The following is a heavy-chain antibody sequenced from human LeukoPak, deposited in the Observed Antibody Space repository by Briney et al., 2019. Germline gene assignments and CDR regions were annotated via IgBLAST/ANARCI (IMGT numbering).Heavy chain of an antibody. Sequence: SETLSLTCTVSGGSISSYYWSWIRQPPGKGLEWIGYIYYSGSTNCNPSLKSRVTISVDTSKNQFSLKLSSVTAADTAVYYCARGAGVGIAVAGSFDYWGQGTLVTVSS. V-gene: IGHV4-59*12. CDR3: ARGAGVGIAVAGSFDY. CDR2: IYYSGST. J-gene: IGHJ4*02. CDR1: GGSISSYY. D-gene: IGHD6-19*01.